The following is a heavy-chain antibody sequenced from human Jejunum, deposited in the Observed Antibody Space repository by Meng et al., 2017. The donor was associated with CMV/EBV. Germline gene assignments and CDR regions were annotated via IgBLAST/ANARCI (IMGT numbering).Heavy chain of an antibody. J-gene: IGHJ4*02. CDR1: GFSFVVYS. Sequence: CAASGFSFVVYSMNWVRQAPGKGLEWLSYIDSFSSTMYYTDSIKGRFTISRDNAKNSLYLQMNSLSAEDTAVYYCARDSIASALDYWGQGVLVTVSS. CDR3: ARDSIASALDY. CDR2: IDSFSSTM. V-gene: IGHV3-48*01. D-gene: IGHD6-13*01.